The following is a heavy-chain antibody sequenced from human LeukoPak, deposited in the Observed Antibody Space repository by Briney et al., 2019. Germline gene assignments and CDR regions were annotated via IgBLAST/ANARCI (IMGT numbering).Heavy chain of an antibody. Sequence: PGGSLRLSCAASGFTFSTYEMNWIRQAPGKGLEWVSYISSSSNHTNYADSVKGRFTISRDNAKNSLYLQMNSLGAEDTAVYYCATSNPGYTSRWFVYWGQGTLVTVSP. CDR2: ISSSSNHT. CDR3: ATSNPGYTSRWFVY. V-gene: IGHV3-11*06. D-gene: IGHD6-13*01. J-gene: IGHJ4*02. CDR1: GFTFSTYE.